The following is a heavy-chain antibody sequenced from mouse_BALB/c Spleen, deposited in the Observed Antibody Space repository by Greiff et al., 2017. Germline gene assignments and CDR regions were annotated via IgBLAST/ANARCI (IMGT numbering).Heavy chain of an antibody. CDR2: IDPANGNT. J-gene: IGHJ2*01. CDR3: ARSLYYDYGPDY. Sequence: EVKLQESGAELVKPGASVKLSCTASGFNIKDTYMHWVKQRPEQGLEWIGRIDPANGNTKYDPKFQGKATITADTSSNTAYLQLSSLTSEDTAVYYCARSLYYDYGPDYWGQGTTLTVSS. D-gene: IGHD2-4*01. CDR1: GFNIKDTY. V-gene: IGHV14-3*02.